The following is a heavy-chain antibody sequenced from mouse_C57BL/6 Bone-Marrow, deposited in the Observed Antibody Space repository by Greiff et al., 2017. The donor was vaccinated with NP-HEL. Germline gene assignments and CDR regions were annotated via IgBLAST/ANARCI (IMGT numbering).Heavy chain of an antibody. V-gene: IGHV5-16*01. D-gene: IGHD2-2*01. CDR1: GFTFSDYY. CDR3: AREGVVTKYFDV. Sequence: DVQLVESEGGLVQPGSSMKLSCTASGFTFSDYYMAWVRQVPEKGLEWVANINYDGSSTYYLDSLKSRFIISRDNAKNILYLQMSILKSEDTATYYCAREGVVTKYFDVWGTGTTVTVSS. J-gene: IGHJ1*03. CDR2: INYDGSST.